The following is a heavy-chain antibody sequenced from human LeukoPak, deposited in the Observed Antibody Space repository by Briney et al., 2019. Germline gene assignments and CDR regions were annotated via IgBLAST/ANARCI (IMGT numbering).Heavy chain of an antibody. D-gene: IGHD4-17*01. J-gene: IGHJ5*02. Sequence: VGSLRLSCAASGFTFSSYSMNWVRQAPGKGLEWVSSISSSSSYIYYADSVKGRFTISRDNAKNSLYLQMNSLRAEDTAVYYCARDAYTTTSNWLDPWGQGTLVTVSS. CDR2: ISSSSSYI. CDR3: ARDAYTTTSNWLDP. V-gene: IGHV3-21*01. CDR1: GFTFSSYS.